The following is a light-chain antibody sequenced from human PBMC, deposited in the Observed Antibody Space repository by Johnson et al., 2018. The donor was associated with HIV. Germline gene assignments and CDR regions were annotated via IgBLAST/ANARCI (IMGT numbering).Light chain of an antibody. J-gene: IGLJ1*01. CDR3: GTWDSSLSAYV. CDR1: SSNVGSNS. Sequence: QSVLTQPPSVSAAPGQKVTISCSGSSSNVGSNSVSWYRHFPETAPKVLISDNDKRPSGIPDRFSASKSGTSATLGITGLQTGDEADYYCGTWDSSLSAYVFGTGTKVTVL. CDR2: DND. V-gene: IGLV1-51*01.